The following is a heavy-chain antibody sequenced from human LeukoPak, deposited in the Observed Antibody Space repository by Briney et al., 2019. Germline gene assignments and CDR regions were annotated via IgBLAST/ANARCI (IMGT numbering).Heavy chain of an antibody. CDR1: GFTFSDYE. CDR2: ISNSGSTI. V-gene: IGHV3-48*03. CDR3: ARRGYFDY. Sequence: GGSLRLSCAAAGFTFSDYEMNWVRQAPGKGLEWVSYISNSGSTIYYADSVKGRFTNSRDNAKNSLYLQLNSLRAEDTALYYCARRGYFDYWGQGTLVTVSS. J-gene: IGHJ4*02.